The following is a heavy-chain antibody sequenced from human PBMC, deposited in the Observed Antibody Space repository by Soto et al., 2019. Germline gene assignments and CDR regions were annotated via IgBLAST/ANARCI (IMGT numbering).Heavy chain of an antibody. Sequence: QVQLVESGGGVVQPGRSLRLSCAASGFSFSAYGMHWVRQAPGKGLEWVAVISYNGTKKYYLDSVMGRFTISRDDSKNTFFLQMNSLRVEEKAVYFCAKDWRTLDWSPEGYFDHWGQGSLVTVST. CDR1: GFSFSAYG. CDR3: AKDWRTLDWSPEGYFDH. CDR2: ISYNGTKK. D-gene: IGHD3-9*01. J-gene: IGHJ4*02. V-gene: IGHV3-30*18.